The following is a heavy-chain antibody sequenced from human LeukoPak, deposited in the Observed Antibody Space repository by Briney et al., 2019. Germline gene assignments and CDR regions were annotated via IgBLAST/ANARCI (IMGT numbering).Heavy chain of an antibody. CDR3: ARRDYYDRSGHIAFDI. Sequence: SETLSLTCTVSGGSISSYYWSWIRQPPGNGLERIGYIYYSGSTNYNPSLKSRVTISVDTSKNQFSLKLSSVTAADTAVYYCARRDYYDRSGHIAFDIWGQGTMVTVSS. V-gene: IGHV4-59*08. J-gene: IGHJ3*02. CDR1: GGSISSYY. CDR2: IYYSGST. D-gene: IGHD3-22*01.